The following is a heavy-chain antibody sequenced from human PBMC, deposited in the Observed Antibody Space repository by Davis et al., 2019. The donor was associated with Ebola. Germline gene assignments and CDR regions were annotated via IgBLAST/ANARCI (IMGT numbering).Heavy chain of an antibody. CDR3: VRDANYDTWSNYYSGDAFDI. CDR2: INSDATST. V-gene: IGHV3-74*01. J-gene: IGHJ3*02. D-gene: IGHD3-9*01. Sequence: HTGGSLRLSCAASGFSFSSFWMHWIRQVPGKGLIWVSRINSDATSTRYADSVKGRFTISRDNDKNTLYLEMNNLRAEDTAVYYCVRDANYDTWSNYYSGDAFDIWGQGTMVTVSS. CDR1: GFSFSSFW.